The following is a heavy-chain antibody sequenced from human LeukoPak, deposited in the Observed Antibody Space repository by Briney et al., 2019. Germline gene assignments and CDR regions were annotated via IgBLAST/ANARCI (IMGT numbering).Heavy chain of an antibody. CDR1: GYTFTGYY. J-gene: IGHJ3*02. Sequence: ASVKVSCTASGYTFTGYYMHWVRQAPGQGLEWMGWINPNSGGTNYAQKFQGRVTMTRDTSISTAYMELSRLRSDDTAVYYCARDSSGWYVAFDIWGQGTMVTVSS. CDR3: ARDSSGWYVAFDI. D-gene: IGHD6-19*01. V-gene: IGHV1-2*02. CDR2: INPNSGGT.